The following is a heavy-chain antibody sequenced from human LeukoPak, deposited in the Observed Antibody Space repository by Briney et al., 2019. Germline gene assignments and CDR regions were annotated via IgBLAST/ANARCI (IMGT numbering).Heavy chain of an antibody. J-gene: IGHJ5*02. Sequence: SETLSLTCTVSGGSISSYYWSWIRQPPGKGLEWIGYIYYSGSTNYNPSLKSRVTISVDTSKNQFSLKLSSVTAADTAVYYCARENYDFWSGYYSGGWFDPWGQGTLVTVSS. CDR3: ARENYDFWSGYYSGGWFDP. CDR1: GGSISSYY. D-gene: IGHD3-3*01. CDR2: IYYSGST. V-gene: IGHV4-59*01.